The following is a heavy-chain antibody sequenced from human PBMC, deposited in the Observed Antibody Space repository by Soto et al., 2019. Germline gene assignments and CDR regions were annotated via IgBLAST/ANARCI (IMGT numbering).Heavy chain of an antibody. J-gene: IGHJ5*02. CDR2: VYYTGFT. CDR3: SRRAGVVIALAYFDT. V-gene: IGHV4-39*01. Sequence: SETLSLTCTVSGDSISSSYYWGWVRQPPGKGLECIGAVYYTGFTYYNPSLKSRLTISLDTSKNQFSLRLSSVTAADTAIYYFSRRAGVVIALAYFDTWGPGTLVTVSS. CDR1: GDSISSSYY. D-gene: IGHD2-21*01.